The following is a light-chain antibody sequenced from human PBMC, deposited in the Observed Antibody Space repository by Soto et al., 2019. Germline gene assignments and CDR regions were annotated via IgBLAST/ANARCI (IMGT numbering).Light chain of an antibody. CDR1: SSDVGSDVGNYNL. CDR2: EGN. V-gene: IGLV2-23*01. Sequence: QSALTQPASVSGSPGQSITISCTGTSSDVGSDVGNYNLVSWYQQHPGKAPKLMIYEGNKRPSGVSTRFSGSKSGNTASLTISGLQAEDEADYYCCSCPGSSTYVVFGGGTKLTVL. J-gene: IGLJ2*01. CDR3: CSCPGSSTYVV.